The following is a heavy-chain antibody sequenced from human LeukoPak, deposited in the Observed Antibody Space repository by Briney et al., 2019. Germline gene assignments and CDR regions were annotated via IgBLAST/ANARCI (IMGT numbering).Heavy chain of an antibody. J-gene: IGHJ3*02. CDR1: GGSISSYY. Sequence: PSETLSLTCTVSGGSISSYYGSWIRQPPGKGLEWSEDIYYSGSTNYNPSLKSRVTISVDTSKNQFSLKLSSVTAADTAVYYCARSIVGATISAFDIWGQGTMVTVSS. D-gene: IGHD1-26*01. CDR2: IYYSGST. V-gene: IGHV4-59*01. CDR3: ARSIVGATISAFDI.